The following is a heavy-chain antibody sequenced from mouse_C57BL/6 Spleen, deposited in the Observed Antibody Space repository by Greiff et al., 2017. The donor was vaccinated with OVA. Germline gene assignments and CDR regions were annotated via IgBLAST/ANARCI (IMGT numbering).Heavy chain of an antibody. CDR3: ARRYDYDVGYFDD. D-gene: IGHD2-4*01. CDR2: INPGGGYT. V-gene: IGHV1-7*01. CDR1: GYTFTSYW. J-gene: IGHJ1*03. Sequence: QVQLQQSGAELAKPGASVKLSCKASGYTFTSYWMHWVKQRPGQGLEWIGYINPGGGYTKYNQKFKDKATLTADKSSSTAYMQLSSLTYEDSAVYYCARRYDYDVGYFDDWGTGTTVTVSS.